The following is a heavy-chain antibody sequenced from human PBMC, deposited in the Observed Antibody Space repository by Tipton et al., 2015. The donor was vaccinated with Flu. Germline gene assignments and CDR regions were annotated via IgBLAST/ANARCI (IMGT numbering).Heavy chain of an antibody. CDR1: GFDFSNFG. V-gene: IGHV3-30*02. Sequence: GSLRLSCAASGFDFSNFGMHWVRQAPGRGLEWVALIRYYGTDKFYADSVQGRFTVSRDNSQNMLFLQMNSLTVEDTAIYYCAQSSAGVAVYWGQGTLVTVSS. D-gene: IGHD6-19*01. J-gene: IGHJ4*02. CDR2: IRYYGTDK. CDR3: AQSSAGVAVY.